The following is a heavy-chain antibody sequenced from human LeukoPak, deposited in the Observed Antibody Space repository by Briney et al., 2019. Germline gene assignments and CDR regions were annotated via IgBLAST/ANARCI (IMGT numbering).Heavy chain of an antibody. D-gene: IGHD3-22*01. Sequence: GGSLRLSCTASGFSFTKHALAWVRQAPGKGLEWVSAISGSGGTAYYADSVKGRFTISRDNSKNTLYLQMNSLRAEDTAVYYCAKKGYYDGSGYYMYYFDYWGQGTLVTVSS. CDR3: AKKGYYDGSGYYMYYFDY. J-gene: IGHJ4*02. CDR1: GFSFTKHA. CDR2: ISGSGGTA. V-gene: IGHV3-23*01.